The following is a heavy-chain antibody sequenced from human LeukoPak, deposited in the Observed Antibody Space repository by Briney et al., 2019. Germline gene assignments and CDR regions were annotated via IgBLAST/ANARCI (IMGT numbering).Heavy chain of an antibody. D-gene: IGHD6-13*01. CDR2: IYYSGST. J-gene: IGHJ4*02. Sequence: SETLSLTCTVSGGSISSYYWSWIRQPPGKGLEWIGYIYYSGSTNYNPSLKSRVTISVDTSKNQFSLKLSSVTAADTAVYYWGRIAAVGYYFDYWGQGTLVTVSS. V-gene: IGHV4-59*01. CDR1: GGSISSYY. CDR3: GRIAAVGYYFDY.